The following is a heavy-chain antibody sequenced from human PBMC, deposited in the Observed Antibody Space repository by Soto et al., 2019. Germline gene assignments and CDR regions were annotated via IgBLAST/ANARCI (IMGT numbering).Heavy chain of an antibody. CDR1: GFPFSIYS. CDR2: ISSSSSYI. Sequence: GGSLRLSCAASGFPFSIYSMNLVRQSPGKGLEWVSSISSSSSYIYYADSVKGRFTISRDNAKNSLYLQMNSLRAEDTAVYYCARDSSSGYYAYYGPDVWGQGNXVAVSS. J-gene: IGHJ6*02. CDR3: ARDSSSGYYAYYGPDV. D-gene: IGHD6-6*01. V-gene: IGHV3-21*01.